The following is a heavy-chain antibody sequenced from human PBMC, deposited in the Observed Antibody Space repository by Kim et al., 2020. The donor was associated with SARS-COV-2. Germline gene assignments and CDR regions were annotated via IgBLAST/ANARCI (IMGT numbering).Heavy chain of an antibody. CDR1: GGSISSGGYY. CDR2: IYYSGST. Sequence: SETLSLTCTVSGGSISSGGYYWSWIRQHPGKGLEWIGYIYYSGSTYYNPSLKSRVTISVDTSKNQFSLKLSSVTAADTAVYYCARVARITIFGVVNSAFDIWVQGTMVTVSS. CDR3: ARVARITIFGVVNSAFDI. V-gene: IGHV4-31*03. D-gene: IGHD3-3*01. J-gene: IGHJ3*02.